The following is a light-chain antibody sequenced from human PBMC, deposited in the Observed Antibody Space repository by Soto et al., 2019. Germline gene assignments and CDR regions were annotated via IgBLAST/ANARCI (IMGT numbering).Light chain of an antibody. J-gene: IGLJ2*01. CDR2: YVS. CDR3: SSYTSSSTVV. CDR1: SSDVGGYNY. Sequence: QSVLTQPASVSGSPGQSITISCTGTSSDVGGYNYVSWYQQHPGKAPKLIIYYVSDRPSGVSNRFSGSKSGSTASLTISGLQAEDEADYYCSSYTSSSTVVFGGGTKLTVL. V-gene: IGLV2-14*03.